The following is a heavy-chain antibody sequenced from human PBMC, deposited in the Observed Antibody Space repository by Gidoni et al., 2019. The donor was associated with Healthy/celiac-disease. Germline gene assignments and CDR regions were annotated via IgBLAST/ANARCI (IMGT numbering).Heavy chain of an antibody. D-gene: IGHD2-8*01. V-gene: IGHV1-46*01. J-gene: IGHJ6*02. Sequence: QVQLVQSGAEVKKPGASVKVSCKASGYTFTSYYMHWVLQAPGQGLEWMGIINPSGGSTSYAQKFQGRVTMTRDTSTSTVYMELSSLRSEDTAAYYCARDESREYCTNGVCYYYYYGMDVWGQGTTVTVSS. CDR3: ARDESREYCTNGVCYYYYYGMDV. CDR1: GYTFTSYY. CDR2: INPSGGST.